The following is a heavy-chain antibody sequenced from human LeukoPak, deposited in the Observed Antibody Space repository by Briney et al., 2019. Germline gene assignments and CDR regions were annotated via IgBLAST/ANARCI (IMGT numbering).Heavy chain of an antibody. D-gene: IGHD5-24*01. CDR2: ISGSGVST. CDR3: ARETPRRGETRDGYR. J-gene: IGHJ4*02. V-gene: IGHV3-23*01. CDR1: GFRFSSYA. Sequence: TGGSLRLSCAASGFRFSSYAMSWVRQAPGKGLEWVSAISGSGVSTYYADSVKGRFTVSRDNSKNTLYLQMSSLRVEDTAVYYCARETPRRGETRDGYRWGQGTLVTVSS.